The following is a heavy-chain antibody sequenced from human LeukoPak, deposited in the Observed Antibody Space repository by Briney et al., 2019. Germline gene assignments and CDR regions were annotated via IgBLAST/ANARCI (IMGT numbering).Heavy chain of an antibody. Sequence: ASVKVSCKASGYTFTSYGISWVRQAPGQGPEWMGWISAYNGNTNYAQKLQGRVTMTTDTSTSTAYMELRSLRSDDTAVYYCARGSSYYYDSSGYCFDYWGQGTLVTVSS. J-gene: IGHJ4*02. V-gene: IGHV1-18*01. CDR3: ARGSSYYYDSSGYCFDY. CDR2: ISAYNGNT. D-gene: IGHD3-22*01. CDR1: GYTFTSYG.